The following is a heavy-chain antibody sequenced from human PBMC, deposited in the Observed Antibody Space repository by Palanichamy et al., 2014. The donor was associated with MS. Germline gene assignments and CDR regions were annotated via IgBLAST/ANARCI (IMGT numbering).Heavy chain of an antibody. CDR2: IGTPGDS. D-gene: IGHD6-13*01. Sequence: EVQLVESGGGLVQPGGSLRLSCAASGFSFSSSEFHWVRQAAGKGLEWVSAIGTPGDSYYSDSVKGRFTISRENAKNSLYLQMNSLRPGDTAVYYCAREGQSSSWNDWYFDLWGQGTLVTVSS. CDR1: GFSFSSSE. J-gene: IGHJ2*01. CDR3: AREGQSSSWNDWYFDL. V-gene: IGHV3-13*01.